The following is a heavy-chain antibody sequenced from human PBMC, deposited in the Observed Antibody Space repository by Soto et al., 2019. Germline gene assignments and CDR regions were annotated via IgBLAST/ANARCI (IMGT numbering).Heavy chain of an antibody. V-gene: IGHV1-69*02. Sequence: ASVKVSCKASGGTFSSYTISWVRQAPGQGLEWMGRIIPILGIANYAQKFQGRVTITADKSTSTAYMELSSLRSEDTAVYYCARILKYCSSTSCYQDFYYYGMDVWGQGTTVTVSS. CDR2: IIPILGIA. CDR3: ARILKYCSSTSCYQDFYYYGMDV. D-gene: IGHD2-2*01. J-gene: IGHJ6*02. CDR1: GGTFSSYT.